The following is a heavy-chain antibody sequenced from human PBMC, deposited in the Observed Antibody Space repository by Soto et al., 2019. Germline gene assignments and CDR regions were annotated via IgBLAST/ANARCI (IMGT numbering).Heavy chain of an antibody. Sequence: PSETLSLTCTVSGGSISSSSYYWGWIRQPPGKGLEWIGSIYYSGSTYYNPSLKSRVTISVDTSKNQFSLKLSSVTAADTAVYYCARLGGYYDFWSGYYTGIKGYYMDVWGKGTTVTVSS. CDR1: GGSISSSSYY. CDR3: ARLGGYYDFWSGYYTGIKGYYMDV. J-gene: IGHJ6*03. CDR2: IYYSGST. V-gene: IGHV4-39*07. D-gene: IGHD3-3*01.